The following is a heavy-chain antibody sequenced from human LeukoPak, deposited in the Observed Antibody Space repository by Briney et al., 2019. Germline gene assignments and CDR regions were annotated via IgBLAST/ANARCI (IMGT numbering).Heavy chain of an antibody. V-gene: IGHV4-30-4*01. CDR1: GGSISSGDYY. J-gene: IGHJ6*02. CDR2: IYYSGST. Sequence: SQTLSLTCTVSGGSISSGDYYWRWIRQPPGKGLEWIGYIYYSGSTYYNPSLKSRVTISVDTSKNQFSLKLSSVTAAGTAVYYCARDRGYVPYYYGMDVWGQGTTVTVSS. CDR3: ARDRGYVPYYYGMDV. D-gene: IGHD3-10*01.